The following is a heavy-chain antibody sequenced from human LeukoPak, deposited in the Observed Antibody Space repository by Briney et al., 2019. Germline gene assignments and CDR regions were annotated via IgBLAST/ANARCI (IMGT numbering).Heavy chain of an antibody. CDR1: GSSISSYY. D-gene: IGHD3-22*01. Sequence: SETLSLTCTVSGSSISSYYWSWIRQPPGKGLEWSGYIYYSGSTNHNPSLKSRVTISVDTSKNQFSLKLSSVTAADTAVYYCAREATGTGDSSGYYPQDAFDIWGQGTMVTVSS. J-gene: IGHJ3*02. CDR3: AREATGTGDSSGYYPQDAFDI. V-gene: IGHV4-59*01. CDR2: IYYSGST.